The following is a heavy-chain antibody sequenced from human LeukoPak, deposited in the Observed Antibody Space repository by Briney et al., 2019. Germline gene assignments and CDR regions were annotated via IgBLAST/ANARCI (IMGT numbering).Heavy chain of an antibody. CDR1: GCTFTGYH. CDR3: ARVLWELLPDY. Sequence: GASVKVSCKASGCTFTGYHMHWVRQAPGQGLEWMGRINPNSGGTNYAQKFQGRVTMTRDTSISTAYMELSRLRSDDTAVYYCARVLWELLPDYWGQGTLVTVSS. V-gene: IGHV1-2*06. CDR2: INPNSGGT. J-gene: IGHJ4*02. D-gene: IGHD1-26*01.